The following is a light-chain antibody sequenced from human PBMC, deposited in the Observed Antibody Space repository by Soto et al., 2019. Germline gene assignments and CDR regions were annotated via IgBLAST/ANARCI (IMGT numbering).Light chain of an antibody. CDR3: QQYKSWPYT. CDR2: GAS. J-gene: IGKJ5*01. CDR1: QDIGSV. V-gene: IGKV1-8*01. Sequence: AIRMTQSPSSLSASIGDTVTITCRASQDIGSVLAWYQQKPGTAPKVLISGASDLHGGVPSRFSGSGSGTDFTLTITGLQSEDFAVYYCQQYKSWPYTFGQGTRLEIK.